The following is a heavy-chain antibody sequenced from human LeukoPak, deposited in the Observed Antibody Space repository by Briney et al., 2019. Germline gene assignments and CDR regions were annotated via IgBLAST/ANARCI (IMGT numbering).Heavy chain of an antibody. Sequence: SETLSLTCAAYGGSFSGYYWSWIRQPPGKGLEWIGEINHSGSTNYNPSLKSRVTISVDTSKNQFSLKLNSVTAADTAVYYCAGYDILTGLWDWDQGALVTVSS. D-gene: IGHD3-9*01. CDR3: AGYDILTGLWD. V-gene: IGHV4-34*01. J-gene: IGHJ4*02. CDR2: INHSGST. CDR1: GGSFSGYY.